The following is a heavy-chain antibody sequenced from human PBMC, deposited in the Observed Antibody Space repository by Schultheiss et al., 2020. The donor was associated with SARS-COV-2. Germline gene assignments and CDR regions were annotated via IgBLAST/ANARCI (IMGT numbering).Heavy chain of an antibody. CDR2: IYDNGST. Sequence: SETLSLTCTVSGGSISSGGYYWSWIRQHPGKGLEWSGCIYDNGSTNYNSSRKSRVTISVDTSKNQFSLKLSSVTAADTAVYYCARDYYDSSGYYPVAFDYWGQGTLVTVSS. V-gene: IGHV4-31*03. CDR1: GGSISSGGYY. D-gene: IGHD3-22*01. CDR3: ARDYYDSSGYYPVAFDY. J-gene: IGHJ4*02.